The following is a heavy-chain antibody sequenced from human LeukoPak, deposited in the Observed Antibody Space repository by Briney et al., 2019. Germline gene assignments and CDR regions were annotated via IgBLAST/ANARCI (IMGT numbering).Heavy chain of an antibody. CDR1: GFTFNDYY. V-gene: IGHV3-11*01. Sequence: GGSLRLSGAASGFTFNDYYRSWIRQAPGKGLEWLSYINIGGTNTHYADSVKGRFTISRDNAKKSLYLEMNNLRAEDTAVYYCATDGAGFDTWGQGVLVTVSS. J-gene: IGHJ5*02. CDR2: INIGGTNT. CDR3: ATDGAGFDT.